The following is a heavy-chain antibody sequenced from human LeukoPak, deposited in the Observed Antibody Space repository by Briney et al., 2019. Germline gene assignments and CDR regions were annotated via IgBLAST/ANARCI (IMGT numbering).Heavy chain of an antibody. Sequence: VGALRLSCVASDFTFSNFGMHWVRQAPGKGLEWPSFIRYDGSNNYHADSVKGRFSISRDNSKNTLHLQMNTLRPDDTAVYYCARTAVAGTLRWFDLWGQGTLVIVSS. CDR1: DFTFSNFG. CDR3: ARTAVAGTLRWFDL. D-gene: IGHD6-19*01. V-gene: IGHV3-30*02. CDR2: IRYDGSNN. J-gene: IGHJ5*02.